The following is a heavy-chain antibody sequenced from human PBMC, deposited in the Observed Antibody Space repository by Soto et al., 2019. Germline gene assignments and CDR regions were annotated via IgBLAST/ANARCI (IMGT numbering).Heavy chain of an antibody. CDR2: IYYSGST. CDR3: ARVRDYYDSSGYVIL. CDR1: GGSISSSSYY. Sequence: PSETLSLTCTVSGGSISSSSYYWGWIRQPPGKGLEWIGSIYYSGSTYYNPSLKSRVTISVDTSKNQFSLKLSSVTAADTAVYYCARVRDYYDSSGYVILWGQGTPVTVSS. D-gene: IGHD3-22*01. J-gene: IGHJ4*02. V-gene: IGHV4-39*01.